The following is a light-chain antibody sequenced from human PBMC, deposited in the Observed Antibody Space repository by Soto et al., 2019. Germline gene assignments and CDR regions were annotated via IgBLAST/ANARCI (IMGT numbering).Light chain of an antibody. CDR3: CSYAGSRHVV. CDR1: SSDVGSYNL. J-gene: IGLJ2*01. CDR2: EVS. Sequence: QSALTQPASVSGSPGQSITISCTGTSSDVGSYNLVSWYQQHPGKAPKLMIYEVSKRPSGVSNRFSGPKSGNTASLTISGLQAEDEADYYCCSYAGSRHVVFGGGTKVTVL. V-gene: IGLV2-23*02.